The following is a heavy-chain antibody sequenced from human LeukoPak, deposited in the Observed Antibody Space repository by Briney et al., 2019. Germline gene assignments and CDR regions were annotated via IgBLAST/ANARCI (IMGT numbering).Heavy chain of an antibody. CDR3: ARDLSTSQVDY. Sequence: SVKVSCKASGGTFSSYAISWVRQAPGQGLEWMGRIIPILGIANYAQKFQGRVTITADKSTSTAYMELSSLRSEDTAVYYCARDLSTSQVDYWGQGTLVTVSS. D-gene: IGHD2-2*01. CDR2: IIPILGIA. V-gene: IGHV1-69*04. CDR1: GGTFSSYA. J-gene: IGHJ4*02.